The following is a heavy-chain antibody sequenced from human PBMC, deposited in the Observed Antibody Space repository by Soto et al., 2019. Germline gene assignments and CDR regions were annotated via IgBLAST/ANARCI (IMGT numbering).Heavy chain of an antibody. J-gene: IGHJ4*02. CDR3: ATTPGGAAY. V-gene: IGHV4-39*01. CDR1: GGSISSSSYY. D-gene: IGHD2-15*01. CDR2: IYYSGST. Sequence: PSETLSLTCTVSGGSISSSSYYWGWIRQPPGKGLEWIGSIYYSGSTYYNPSLKSRVTISVDTSKNQFSLKLTSVTAADTAVYYCATTPGGAAYWGQGTLVTVSS.